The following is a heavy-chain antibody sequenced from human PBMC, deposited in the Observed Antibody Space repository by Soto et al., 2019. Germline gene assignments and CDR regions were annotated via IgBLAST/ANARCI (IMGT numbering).Heavy chain of an antibody. CDR2: FDPEDGET. J-gene: IGHJ1*01. D-gene: IGHD3-3*01. V-gene: IGHV1-24*01. Sequence: ASVKVSCKVSGYTLTELSMHWVRQAPGKGLEWMGGFDPEDGETIYAQKFQGRVTMTEDTSTDTAYMELSSLRSEDTAVYYCATVWLGGVVIEDFQHWGQGTLVTVSS. CDR3: ATVWLGGVVIEDFQH. CDR1: GYTLTELS.